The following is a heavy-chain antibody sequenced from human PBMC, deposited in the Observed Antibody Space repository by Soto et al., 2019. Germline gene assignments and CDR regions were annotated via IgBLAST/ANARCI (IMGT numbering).Heavy chain of an antibody. J-gene: IGHJ4*02. V-gene: IGHV1-69*01. Sequence: QVQLVQSGAEVKKPGSSVKVSCKASGGTFSTHAINWVRQAPGQRLAWMGGVIPIYRTPNYAQKFQGRVTISADEFTTTAYMELSSLTSEDTAVYYCAWGAYDFWSGYFPGYCGQGTLVTVSS. CDR1: GGTFSTHA. D-gene: IGHD3-3*01. CDR2: VIPIYRTP. CDR3: AWGAYDFWSGYFPGY.